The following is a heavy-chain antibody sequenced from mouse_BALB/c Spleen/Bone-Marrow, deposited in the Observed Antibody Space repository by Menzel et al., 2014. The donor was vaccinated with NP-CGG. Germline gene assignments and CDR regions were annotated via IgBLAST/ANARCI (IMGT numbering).Heavy chain of an antibody. J-gene: IGHJ4*01. V-gene: IGHV14-3*02. CDR2: IDPANGNT. Sequence: EVHLVESGAELVKPGASVKLSCTASGFNIKDTYMHWVKQRPEQGLGWIGRIDPANGNTKYDPKFQGKATITADTSSNTAYLQLSSLTSEDTAVYYCARWEYYAMDYWGQGTSVTVSS. CDR3: ARWEYYAMDY. CDR1: GFNIKDTY. D-gene: IGHD4-1*01.